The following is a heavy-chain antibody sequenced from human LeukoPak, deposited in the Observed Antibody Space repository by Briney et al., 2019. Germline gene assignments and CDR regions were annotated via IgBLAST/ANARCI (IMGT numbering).Heavy chain of an antibody. V-gene: IGHV4-4*07. CDR2: IYTSGST. Sequence: SETLYLTCTVSGGSISSYYWSWIRQPAGKGLEWIGRIYTSGSTNYNPSLKSRVTMSVDTSKNQFSLKLSSVTAADTAVYYCARDRDGVAVAGTDYWGQGTLVTVSS. J-gene: IGHJ4*02. CDR3: ARDRDGVAVAGTDY. D-gene: IGHD6-19*01. CDR1: GGSISSYY.